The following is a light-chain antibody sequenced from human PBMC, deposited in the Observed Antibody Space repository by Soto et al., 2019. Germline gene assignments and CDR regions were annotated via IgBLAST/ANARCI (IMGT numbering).Light chain of an antibody. V-gene: IGLV2-14*01. CDR1: SSDVGGYNY. CDR2: DVT. CDR3: TSYTSSNTLL. Sequence: QPALTQPASVSGSPGQSITISCTGTSSDVGGYNYVSWYQQHPGKAPRLMIYDVTSRPSGVSHRFSGSKSGNTASLTISGLQAEDEADYYCTSYTSSNTLLFGGGTKLTVL. J-gene: IGLJ2*01.